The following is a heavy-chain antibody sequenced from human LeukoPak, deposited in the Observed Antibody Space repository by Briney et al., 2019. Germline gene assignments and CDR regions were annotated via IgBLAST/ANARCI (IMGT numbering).Heavy chain of an antibody. CDR1: GFTFRSFG. V-gene: IGHV3-30*02. CDR2: IQYDAGNR. CDR3: AKSFTGSYLDYFDY. J-gene: IGHJ4*02. D-gene: IGHD1-26*01. Sequence: GGSLRLSXAASGFTFRSFGMHWVLQAPGKGLEWVAFIQYDAGNRQYADSVKGRFTISRDNSKTTLYMQMNSLTAEDTAVYYCAKSFTGSYLDYFDYWGQGTLVAVSS.